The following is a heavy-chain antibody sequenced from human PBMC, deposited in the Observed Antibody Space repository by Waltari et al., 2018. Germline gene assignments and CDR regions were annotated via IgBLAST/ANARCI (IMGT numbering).Heavy chain of an antibody. CDR1: GGSISRYY. Sequence: QVQLQESGPGLVKPSETLSLTCPVSGGSISRYYWSWLRQPPGKGLARLGYIYYSGSTNYNPSLKSRVTISVDTSKNQFSLKLSSVTAADTAVYYCARDRNYYDSSGYYYGLGGYYYYYGMDVWGQGTTVTVSS. J-gene: IGHJ6*02. V-gene: IGHV4-59*01. D-gene: IGHD3-22*01. CDR3: ARDRNYYDSSGYYYGLGGYYYYYGMDV. CDR2: IYYSGST.